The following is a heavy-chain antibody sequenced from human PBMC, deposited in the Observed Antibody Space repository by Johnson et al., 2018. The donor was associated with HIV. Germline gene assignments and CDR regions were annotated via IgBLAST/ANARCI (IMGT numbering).Heavy chain of an antibody. V-gene: IGHV3-66*01. J-gene: IGHJ3*02. Sequence: MQLVESGGGLVQPGGSLRISCAASGFTVDSNYMSWVRQAPGQGLEWVSVIYSGGNTYYADSVTGRCTISRDTSRNILYLQMNNLRAENTAGYYCARSPVWLRGFDIWGQGTMVTVSS. CDR2: IYSGGNT. CDR3: ARSPVWLRGFDI. CDR1: GFTVDSNY. D-gene: IGHD5-24*01.